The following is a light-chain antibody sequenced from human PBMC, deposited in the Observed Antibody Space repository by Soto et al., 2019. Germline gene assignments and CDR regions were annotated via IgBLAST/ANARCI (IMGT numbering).Light chain of an antibody. CDR3: QQYSDLPMP. CDR2: GAS. CDR1: QSLTTN. Sequence: EVVMTQSPGTLSVSPGERAILSCRASQSLTTNLAWYQQKPGQAPRLLIYGASRRATGIPDRFSGSASGNDFTLTISRLEHEDFAVYFCQQYSDLPMPFGQGTRLEI. J-gene: IGKJ5*01. V-gene: IGKV3-20*01.